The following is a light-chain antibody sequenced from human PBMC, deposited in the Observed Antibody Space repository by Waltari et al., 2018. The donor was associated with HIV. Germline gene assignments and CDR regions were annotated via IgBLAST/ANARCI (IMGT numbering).Light chain of an antibody. Sequence: QSALPQPPSTSGTSGLRVTLSCSGSSSHVGRDTVSWFQQNPGTAPKLLIYNDYQRPSGVPDRFSGSKSGTSASLAISGLRSEDEADYYCAAWDNILSGYVFGTGTKVTVL. J-gene: IGLJ1*01. V-gene: IGLV1-47*01. CDR3: AAWDNILSGYV. CDR1: SSHVGRDT. CDR2: NDY.